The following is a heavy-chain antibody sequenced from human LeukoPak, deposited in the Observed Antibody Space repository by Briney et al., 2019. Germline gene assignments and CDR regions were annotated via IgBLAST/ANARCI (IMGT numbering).Heavy chain of an antibody. CDR1: GYTLTDYY. CDR3: ARVGYYESSGYCEY. D-gene: IGHD3-22*01. Sequence: VASVKVSCKASGYTLTDYYMHWVRQATGQGLEWMGRINPNSRGTNYAQKFQGRVTMTRDTSISTVYMELSRLRSDDTAVYYCARVGYYESSGYCEYWGQGTLVTVSS. J-gene: IGHJ4*02. CDR2: INPNSRGT. V-gene: IGHV1-2*06.